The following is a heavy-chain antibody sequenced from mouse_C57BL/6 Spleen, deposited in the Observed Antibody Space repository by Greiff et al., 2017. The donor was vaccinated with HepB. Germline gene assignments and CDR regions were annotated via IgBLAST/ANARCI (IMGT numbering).Heavy chain of an antibody. Sequence: QVHVKQSGAELVKPGASVKMSCKASGYTFTSYWITWVKQRPGQGLEWIGDIYPGSGSTNYNEKFKSKATLTVDTSSSTAYMQLSSLTSEDSAVYYCASYYGSSPYYYAMDYWGQGTSVTVSS. CDR1: GYTFTSYW. V-gene: IGHV1-55*01. D-gene: IGHD1-1*01. CDR2: IYPGSGST. J-gene: IGHJ4*01. CDR3: ASYYGSSPYYYAMDY.